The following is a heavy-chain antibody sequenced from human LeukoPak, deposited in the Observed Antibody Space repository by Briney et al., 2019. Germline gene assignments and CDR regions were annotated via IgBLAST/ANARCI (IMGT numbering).Heavy chain of an antibody. CDR1: GISFSNYA. Sequence: GGSLRLSCVASGISFSNYAVSWVRQAPEKGLDWVSVISGSAHKIRYADSVKGRFTISRDNSENIVYLQMNNLRVEDTAVYYCAGRRTGYSSGYGHWGQGTLVTVSS. CDR2: ISGSAHKI. J-gene: IGHJ4*02. D-gene: IGHD5-18*01. CDR3: AGRRTGYSSGYGH. V-gene: IGHV3-23*01.